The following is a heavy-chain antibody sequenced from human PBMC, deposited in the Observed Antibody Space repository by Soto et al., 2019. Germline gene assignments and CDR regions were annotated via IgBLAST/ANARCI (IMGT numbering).Heavy chain of an antibody. CDR1: GYTFTSYA. Sequence: ASVKVSCKASGYTFTSYAMHWVRHAPGQRLEWMGWINAGNGNTKYSQKFQGRVTITRDTSASTAYMELSSLRSEDTAVYYCARHFRYYDSSGYRVNWFDPWGQGTLVTVSS. V-gene: IGHV1-3*01. J-gene: IGHJ5*02. CDR2: INAGNGNT. CDR3: ARHFRYYDSSGYRVNWFDP. D-gene: IGHD3-22*01.